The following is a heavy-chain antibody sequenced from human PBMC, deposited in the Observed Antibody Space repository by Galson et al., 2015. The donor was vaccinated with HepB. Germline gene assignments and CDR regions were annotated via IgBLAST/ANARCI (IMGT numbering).Heavy chain of an antibody. D-gene: IGHD6-19*01. CDR2: ININNGGT. CDR3: ARSKFNSAWHEGDS. V-gene: IGHV1-2*02. CDR1: GDTFTGFY. J-gene: IGHJ4*02. Sequence: SVKVSCKASGDTFTGFYLHWVRQAPGQGLEWMGCININNGGTTFAQSFQDRVIMTRDTSMKTVYMELSRLTADDTAVFFCARSKFNSAWHEGDSWGQGTQVIVSS.